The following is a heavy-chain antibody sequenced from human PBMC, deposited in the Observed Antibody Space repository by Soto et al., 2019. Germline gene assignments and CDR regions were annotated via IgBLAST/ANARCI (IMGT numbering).Heavy chain of an antibody. CDR3: ARSILPLAIQQNYYYYGMDV. Sequence: ASVNVSCKASGYTFTSYDINWVRQATGQGLEWMGWMNPNSGNTGYAQKFQGRVTMTRNTSISTAYMELSSLRSEDTAVYYCARSILPLAIQQNYYYYGMDVWGQGTTVTVSS. V-gene: IGHV1-8*01. J-gene: IGHJ6*02. CDR1: GYTFTSYD. CDR2: MNPNSGNT. D-gene: IGHD2-2*02.